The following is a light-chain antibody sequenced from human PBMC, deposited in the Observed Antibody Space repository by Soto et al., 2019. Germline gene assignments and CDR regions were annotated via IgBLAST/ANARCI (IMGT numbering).Light chain of an antibody. J-gene: IGLJ1*01. Sequence: QSVLPQPPSASGTPGQRVTISCSGSSSNIGSNTVNWYQQLPGTAPKLLIYSNNQRPSGVPDRFSGSKSGTSASLAISGHQSEDEADYYCAAWDDSLNGPFYVFGTGTKVTVL. V-gene: IGLV1-44*01. CDR2: SNN. CDR3: AAWDDSLNGPFYV. CDR1: SSNIGSNT.